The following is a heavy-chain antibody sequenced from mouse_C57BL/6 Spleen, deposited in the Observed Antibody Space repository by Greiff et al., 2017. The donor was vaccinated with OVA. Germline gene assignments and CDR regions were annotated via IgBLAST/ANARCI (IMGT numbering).Heavy chain of an antibody. D-gene: IGHD1-1*01. CDR3: TTGYYGSRDY. V-gene: IGHV14-4*01. Sequence: VQLQQSGAELVRPGASVKLSCTASGFNIQDDYMHWVKQRPEQGLEWIGWIDPENGDTEYASKFQGKATITADTSSNTAYLQLSSLTSEDTAVYYCTTGYYGSRDYWGQGTTLTVSS. CDR2: IDPENGDT. CDR1: GFNIQDDY. J-gene: IGHJ2*01.